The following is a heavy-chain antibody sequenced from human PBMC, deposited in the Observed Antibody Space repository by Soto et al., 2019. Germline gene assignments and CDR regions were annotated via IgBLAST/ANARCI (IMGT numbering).Heavy chain of an antibody. J-gene: IGHJ6*02. CDR1: GGSFSGYY. CDR2: INHRGST. CDR3: ARSGIAAAGPYYYYYGMDV. V-gene: IGHV4-34*01. Sequence: QVQLQQWGAGLLKPSETLSLTCAVYGGSFSGYYWSWIRQPPGKGLEWIGEINHRGSTNYNPSLKSRVTISVDTSKNQFSLKLSSVTAADTAVYYCARSGIAAAGPYYYYYGMDVWGQGTTVTVSS. D-gene: IGHD6-13*01.